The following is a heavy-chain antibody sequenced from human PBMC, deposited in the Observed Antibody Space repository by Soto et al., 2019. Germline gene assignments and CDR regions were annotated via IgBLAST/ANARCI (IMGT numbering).Heavy chain of an antibody. Sequence: SVKVSCKASGGTFSSYAISWVREAPGQGLEWMGEIIPIFGTANYAQKFQGRVTITADESTSPAYMELSSLRSEDTAVYYCARLTMRYSYGTGPIDYWGQGTLVTVSS. CDR3: ARLTMRYSYGTGPIDY. V-gene: IGHV1-69*13. CDR2: IIPIFGTA. J-gene: IGHJ4*02. CDR1: GGTFSSYA. D-gene: IGHD5-18*01.